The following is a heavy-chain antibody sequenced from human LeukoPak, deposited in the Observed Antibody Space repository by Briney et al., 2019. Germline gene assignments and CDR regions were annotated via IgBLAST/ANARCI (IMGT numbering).Heavy chain of an antibody. Sequence: KPSETLSLTCTVSGGSIRSSYYYGGWIRQPPGKGLEWIGSIYYSGSTYYNPSLKSRVTISGDTSKNQFSLKLSSVTAADTAVYYCARSVSGYSSAWYDYWGQGTLVTVSS. D-gene: IGHD6-19*01. CDR3: ARSVSGYSSAWYDY. CDR1: GGSIRSSYYY. CDR2: IYYSGST. V-gene: IGHV4-39*01. J-gene: IGHJ4*02.